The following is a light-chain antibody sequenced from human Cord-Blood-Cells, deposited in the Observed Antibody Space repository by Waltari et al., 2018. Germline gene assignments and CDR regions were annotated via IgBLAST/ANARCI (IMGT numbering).Light chain of an antibody. CDR3: SSYTSSSTLV. CDR2: DVS. Sequence: QSALTQPASVSGSPGQSITLSCTGTISDVGGYNYFSWYQQHPGKAPNSMIYDVSNRPSGVSNRFSGSKSGNTASLTISGLQAEDEADYYCSSYTSSSTLVFGGGTKLTVL. V-gene: IGLV2-14*01. J-gene: IGLJ2*01. CDR1: ISDVGGYNY.